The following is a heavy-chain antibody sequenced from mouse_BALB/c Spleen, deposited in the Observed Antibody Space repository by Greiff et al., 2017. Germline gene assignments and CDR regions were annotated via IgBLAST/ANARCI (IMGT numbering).Heavy chain of an antibody. J-gene: IGHJ4*01. CDR2: IWGDGST. D-gene: IGHD4-1*01. CDR3: ARHNWGYAMDY. V-gene: IGHV2-3*01. Sequence: VKLMESGPGLVAPSQSLSITCTVSGFSLTSYGVSWVRQPPGKGLEWLGVIWGDGSTNYHSALISRLSISKDNSKSQVFLKMNSLQTDDTAMYYCARHNWGYAMDYWGQGTSVTVSS. CDR1: GFSLTSYG.